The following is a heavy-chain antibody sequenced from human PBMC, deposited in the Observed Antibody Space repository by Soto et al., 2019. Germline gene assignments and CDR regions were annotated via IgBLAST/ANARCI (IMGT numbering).Heavy chain of an antibody. V-gene: IGHV3-30-3*01. CDR3: ARDSRPSREYSSGWYGY. D-gene: IGHD6-19*01. Sequence: LRLSCAASGFTFSSYAMHWVRQAPGKGLEWVAVISYDGSNKYYADSVKGRFTISRDNSKNTLYLQMNSLRAEDTAVYYCARDSRPSREYSSGWYGYWGQGTLVTVS. CDR1: GFTFSSYA. J-gene: IGHJ4*02. CDR2: ISYDGSNK.